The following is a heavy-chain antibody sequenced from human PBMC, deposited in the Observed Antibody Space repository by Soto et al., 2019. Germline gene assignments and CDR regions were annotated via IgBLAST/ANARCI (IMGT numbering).Heavy chain of an antibody. J-gene: IGHJ6*03. CDR1: GFTFSSYG. D-gene: IGHD3-3*01. CDR2: IWYDGSNK. Sequence: PGGSLRLSCAASGFTFSSYGMHWVRQAPGKGLEWVAVIWYDGSNKYYADSVKGRFTISRDNSKNTLYLQMNSLRAEDTAVYYCARVGYDFWSGFAPNSYYYYYMDVWGKGTTVTVSS. CDR3: ARVGYDFWSGFAPNSYYYYYMDV. V-gene: IGHV3-33*08.